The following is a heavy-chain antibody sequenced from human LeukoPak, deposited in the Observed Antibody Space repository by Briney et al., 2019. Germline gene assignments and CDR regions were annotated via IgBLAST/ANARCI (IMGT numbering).Heavy chain of an antibody. J-gene: IGHJ4*02. CDR3: ATGAASYYGD. CDR1: GDTFTSHY. CDR2: INPNSGDT. Sequence: ASVKVSCKASGDTFTSHYMHWVRQAPGQGLEWMGWINPNSGDTNYQGRVTMARDTSINTVYMQLSRLRSDDTAVYYCATGAASYYGDWGQGTLVTVSS. V-gene: IGHV1-2*02. D-gene: IGHD1-26*01.